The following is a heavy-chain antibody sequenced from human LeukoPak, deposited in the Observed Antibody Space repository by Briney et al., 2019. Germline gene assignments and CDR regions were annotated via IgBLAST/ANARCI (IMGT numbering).Heavy chain of an antibody. CDR1: GGSFSGYY. J-gene: IGHJ2*01. D-gene: IGHD2-15*01. Sequence: SETLSLTCAVYGGSFSGYYWSWIRQPPGKGLEWIGEINHSGSTNYNPSLKSRVTISVDTSKNQFSLKLSSVTAADTAMYYCARPGPLAEVVAATLRYFDLWGRGTLVTVSS. V-gene: IGHV4-34*01. CDR2: INHSGST. CDR3: ARPGPLAEVVAATLRYFDL.